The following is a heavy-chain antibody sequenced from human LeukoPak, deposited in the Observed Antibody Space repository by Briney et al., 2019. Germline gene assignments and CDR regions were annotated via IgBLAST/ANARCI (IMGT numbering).Heavy chain of an antibody. CDR3: ARVSRGSFDI. J-gene: IGHJ3*02. CDR2: TYYDGST. V-gene: IGHV4-31*03. D-gene: IGHD3-10*01. CDR1: GGSISSGAHY. Sequence: SETLSLTCTVSGGSISSGAHYWSWIRQHPGKGLEWIGYTYYDGSTHYNPSLKSRLTISVDMSKNQFSLKLSSVTAADTAVYYCARVSRGSFDIWGQGTMVTVSS.